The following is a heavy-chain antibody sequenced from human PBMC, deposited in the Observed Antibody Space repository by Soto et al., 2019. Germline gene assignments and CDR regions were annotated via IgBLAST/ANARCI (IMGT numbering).Heavy chain of an antibody. CDR3: ARDGNWRLDY. V-gene: IGHV6-1*01. CDR2: TNYKSKWYY. D-gene: IGHD1-1*01. J-gene: IGHJ4*02. Sequence: SQSLSLTCDISGDCVSINSAACNWIRQTPSRGREWLGRTNYKSKWYYAYAVSVKSRITISPDTSKNQFSLHLTSMTAEDTAVYYCARDGNWRLDYWGQGALVTVSS. CDR1: GDCVSINSAA.